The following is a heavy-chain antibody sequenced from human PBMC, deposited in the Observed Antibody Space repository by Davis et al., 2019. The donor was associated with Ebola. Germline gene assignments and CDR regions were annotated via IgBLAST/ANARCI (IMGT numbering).Heavy chain of an antibody. D-gene: IGHD4-17*01. CDR2: INPNSGNT. CDR1: GYTFTGYY. Sequence: ASVKVSCKASGYTFTGYYMHWVRQAPGQGLEWMGWINPNSGNTGYAQKFQGRVTMTSNTSISTAYMELSSLRSEDTAVYYCARGYAGFYYYGMDVWGQGTTVTVSS. CDR3: ARGYAGFYYYGMDV. J-gene: IGHJ6*02. V-gene: IGHV1-8*02.